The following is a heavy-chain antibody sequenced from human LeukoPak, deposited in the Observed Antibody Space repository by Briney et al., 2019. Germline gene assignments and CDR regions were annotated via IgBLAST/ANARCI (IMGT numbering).Heavy chain of an antibody. D-gene: IGHD3-3*01. CDR3: ARITYDFWSGYYMPDDP. J-gene: IGHJ5*02. V-gene: IGHV1-18*01. CDR1: GYTFTNYG. CDR2: ISIYNGNT. Sequence: ASVKVSCKASGYTFTNYGISWVGQGPGQRLEWMGWISIYNGNTDYAQKLRGRVTMTTDTSTSTAYMELRSLRSDDTAVYYCARITYDFWSGYYMPDDPWGQGTLVTVSS.